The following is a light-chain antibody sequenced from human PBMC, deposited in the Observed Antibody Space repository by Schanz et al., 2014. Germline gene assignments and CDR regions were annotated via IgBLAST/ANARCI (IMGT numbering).Light chain of an antibody. CDR2: DAL. CDR3: QQHGSSLT. Sequence: EIVLTQSPATLSLSPGERATLSCRASQSISSYLAWYQQKPGQPPRLLIYDALHRATAIPARFSGSGSGTDFILTISSLEPEDFAVYYCQQHGSSLTFGPGTKVDVK. J-gene: IGKJ3*01. V-gene: IGKV3-11*01. CDR1: QSISSY.